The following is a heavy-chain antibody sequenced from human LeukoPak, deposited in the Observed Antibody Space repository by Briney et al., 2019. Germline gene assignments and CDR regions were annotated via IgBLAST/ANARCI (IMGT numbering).Heavy chain of an antibody. CDR3: ARRRQTSPLGLDWYFDY. CDR2: IYYSGST. J-gene: IGHJ4*02. D-gene: IGHD3-9*01. Sequence: SETLSLTCTVSGGSISSYYWSWIRQPPGKGLEWIGYIYYSGSTNYNPSLKSRVTISVDTSKNQFSLKLSSVTAADAAVYYCARRRQTSPLGLDWYFDYWGQGTLVTVSS. V-gene: IGHV4-59*08. CDR1: GGSISSYY.